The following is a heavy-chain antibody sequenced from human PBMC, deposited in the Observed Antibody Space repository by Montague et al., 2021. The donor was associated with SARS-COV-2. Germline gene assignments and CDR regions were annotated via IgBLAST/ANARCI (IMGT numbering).Heavy chain of an antibody. CDR2: IYTSGST. V-gene: IGHV4-4*07. CDR1: GGSISSYY. D-gene: IGHD3-10*01. J-gene: IGHJ6*02. CDR3: AREAWFGDKTSASEYYGMDV. Sequence: SETLSLTCTVSGGSISSYYWSWIRQPAGKGLEWIGHIYTSGSTNYNPSLKSRVTMSVDTSKNQFSLKLSSVTAADTAVYYCAREAWFGDKTSASEYYGMDVWGQGTTVTVSS.